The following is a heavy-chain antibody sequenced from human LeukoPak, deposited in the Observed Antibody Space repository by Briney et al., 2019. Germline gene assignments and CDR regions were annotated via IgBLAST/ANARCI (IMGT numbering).Heavy chain of an antibody. J-gene: IGHJ4*02. CDR2: ISDSGGST. Sequence: GGSLRLSCAVSGITLSNYVMSWVRQAPGKGLEWVAGISDSGGSTKYADSVKGRVTISRDNPKNTLYLQMNSLRAEDTAVYFCAKRGVVIRVILVGFHKEAYYFESWGQGALVTVSS. CDR3: AKRGVVIRVILVGFHKEAYYFES. CDR1: GITLSNYV. D-gene: IGHD3/OR15-3a*01. V-gene: IGHV3-23*01.